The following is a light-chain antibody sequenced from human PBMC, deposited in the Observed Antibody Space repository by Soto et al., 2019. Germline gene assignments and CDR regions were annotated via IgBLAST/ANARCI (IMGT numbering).Light chain of an antibody. CDR2: EVT. J-gene: IGLJ1*01. Sequence: QSVLTQPPSASGFPGQSVTISCTGTSSDVGYYDYVSWYQQHPGKAPKLVIYEVTKRPSGVPDRVSASKSGNTASLTVSGLLAEDEAAYYCSSYAGSNNFVFGSGTKV. V-gene: IGLV2-8*01. CDR3: SSYAGSNNFV. CDR1: SSDVGYYDY.